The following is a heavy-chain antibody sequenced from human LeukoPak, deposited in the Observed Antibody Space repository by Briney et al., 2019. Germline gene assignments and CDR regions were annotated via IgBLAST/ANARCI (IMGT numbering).Heavy chain of an antibody. CDR1: GFTFTSSA. Sequence: SVKVSCKASGFTFTSSAVQWVRQARGQRLEWIGWIVVGSGNTNYAQKFQERVTITRDMSTSTAYMELSSLRSEDTAVYYCAADHYYDSSGYWYYFDYWGQGTLVTVSS. CDR2: IVVGSGNT. CDR3: AADHYYDSSGYWYYFDY. V-gene: IGHV1-58*01. J-gene: IGHJ4*02. D-gene: IGHD3-22*01.